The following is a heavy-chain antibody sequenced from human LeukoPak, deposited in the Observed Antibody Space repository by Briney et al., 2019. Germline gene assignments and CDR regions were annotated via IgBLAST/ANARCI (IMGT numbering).Heavy chain of an antibody. CDR3: ARHFGHSDWFDP. CDR2: INHSGST. D-gene: IGHD3-10*01. Sequence: SETLSLTCAVYGGSFSGYYWSWIRQPPGKGLEWIGEINHSGSTNYNPPLKSRVTITVDTSENQFSLRLTSVTAADTAVYFCARHFGHSDWFDPWGQGTLVTVSS. J-gene: IGHJ5*02. CDR1: GGSFSGYY. V-gene: IGHV4-34*01.